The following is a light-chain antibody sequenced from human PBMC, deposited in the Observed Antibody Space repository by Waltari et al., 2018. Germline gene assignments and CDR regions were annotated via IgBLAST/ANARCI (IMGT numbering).Light chain of an antibody. CDR2: DVT. CDR3: CSYAGSYTWV. V-gene: IGLV2-11*01. J-gene: IGLJ3*02. CDR1: SSDVGGSVF. Sequence: QSALTQPRSVSGSPGQSVAIPCTGTSSDVGGSVFVPWYQQLPGKAPRLMIYDVTNRPSGVPDRFSGSKSGNTASLTISGLQAEDEADYYCCSYAGSYTWVFGGGTKLTVL.